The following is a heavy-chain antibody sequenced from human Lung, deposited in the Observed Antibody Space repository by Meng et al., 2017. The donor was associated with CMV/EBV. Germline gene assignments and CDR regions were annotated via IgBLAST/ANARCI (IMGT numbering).Heavy chain of an antibody. D-gene: IGHD5/OR15-5a*01. CDR2: IKQDGSEK. J-gene: IGHJ4*02. Sequence: SCAASGFTFSTSWMSWVRQAPGKGLERVASIKQDGSEKYYVDSVKGRFTLSRDNAKNSLYLQMNSLRAEDTAVYYCARTLRTPDYWGQGTLVTVSS. V-gene: IGHV3-7*01. CDR1: GFTFSTSW. CDR3: ARTLRTPDY.